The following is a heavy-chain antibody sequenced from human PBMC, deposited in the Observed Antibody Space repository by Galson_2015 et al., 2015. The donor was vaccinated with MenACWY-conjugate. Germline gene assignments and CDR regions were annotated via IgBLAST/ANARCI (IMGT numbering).Heavy chain of an antibody. CDR1: GFSVTSHF. Sequence: SLRLSCAASGFSVTSHFMGWVRQAPGKGLEWVALLYDDGKSRYADSVKGRFTISRDTLRNSLSLQMHGLRAEDTAMYFCAKIVRHPVGPYFDSWGQGTLVLVSS. CDR2: LYDDGKS. D-gene: IGHD2-21*01. J-gene: IGHJ4*02. V-gene: IGHV3-53*01. CDR3: AKIVRHPVGPYFDS.